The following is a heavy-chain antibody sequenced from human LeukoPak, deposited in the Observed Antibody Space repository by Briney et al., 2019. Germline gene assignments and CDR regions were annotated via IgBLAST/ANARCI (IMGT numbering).Heavy chain of an antibody. J-gene: IGHJ6*02. Sequence: SETLSLTCTVSGGSVSSYYWSWIRQPPGKGLEWIGYIYYSGSTNYNPSLKSRVTISVDTSENQFSLKLSFVTAADTAVYYCARHGDYGNYYYYGLDVWGQGTTVTVSS. V-gene: IGHV4-59*08. CDR2: IYYSGST. CDR1: GGSVSSYY. CDR3: ARHGDYGNYYYYGLDV. D-gene: IGHD4-17*01.